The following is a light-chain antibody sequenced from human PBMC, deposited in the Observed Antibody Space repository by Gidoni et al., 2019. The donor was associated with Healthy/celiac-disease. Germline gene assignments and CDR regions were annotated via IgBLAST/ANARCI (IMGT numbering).Light chain of an antibody. V-gene: IGLV2-14*01. CDR1: SSDVGGYNY. Sequence: QSALTPPASVSGSPRQSITISCTGTSSDVGGYNYVSWYQQHPGKAPKLMIYEVSNRPSGVSNRFSGSKSGNTASLTISGLQAEDEADYYCSSYTSSSTPWVFGGGTKLTVL. CDR2: EVS. J-gene: IGLJ3*02. CDR3: SSYTSSSTPWV.